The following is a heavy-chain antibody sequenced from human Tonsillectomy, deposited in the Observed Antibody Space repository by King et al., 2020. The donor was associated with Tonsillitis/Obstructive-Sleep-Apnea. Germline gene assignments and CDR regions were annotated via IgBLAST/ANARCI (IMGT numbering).Heavy chain of an antibody. CDR2: INPSGGST. J-gene: IGHJ4*02. CDR1: GYTFTIYY. V-gene: IGHV1-46*01. CDR3: ARDFFVTSGSFAY. Sequence: VQLVESGAEVKKPGASVKVSCKASGYTFTIYYIHWVRQAPGQGLEWMGIINPSGGSTSYAQKFQGRVTMTRDTSTSTVYMELSSLRSDDTAVYYCARDFFVTSGSFAYWGQGTLVTVSS. D-gene: IGHD3-22*01.